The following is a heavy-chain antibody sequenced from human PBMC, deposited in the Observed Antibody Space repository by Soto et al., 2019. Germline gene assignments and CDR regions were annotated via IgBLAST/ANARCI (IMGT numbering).Heavy chain of an antibody. D-gene: IGHD3-16*01. CDR1: GFTFSNYA. CDR2: ISGSGGRS. J-gene: IGHJ4*02. V-gene: IGHV3-23*01. CDR3: AKAYFVWSSEQPYYFDY. Sequence: EVQLLDSGGGLVQPGGSLRLSCPAFGFTFSNYAMTGVRQGPGKGRRGAPGISGSGGRSYYADSVKGRFTISRDNSKSTLYLQMNSLRAEDTAVYYCAKAYFVWSSEQPYYFDYWGQGTLVTVSS.